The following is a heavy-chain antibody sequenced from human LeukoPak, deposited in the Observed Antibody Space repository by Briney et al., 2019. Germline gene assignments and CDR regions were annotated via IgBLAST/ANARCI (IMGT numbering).Heavy chain of an antibody. D-gene: IGHD3-3*01. Sequence: ASVKVSCKASGYTFTSYDINWVRPATGQGLEWMGWMNPNSGNTGYAQKFQGRVTITRNTSISTAYMELSSLRSEDTAVYYCARGGYDFWSGYSGMDVWGKGTTVTVSS. V-gene: IGHV1-8*03. CDR3: ARGGYDFWSGYSGMDV. CDR1: GYTFTSYD. J-gene: IGHJ6*03. CDR2: MNPNSGNT.